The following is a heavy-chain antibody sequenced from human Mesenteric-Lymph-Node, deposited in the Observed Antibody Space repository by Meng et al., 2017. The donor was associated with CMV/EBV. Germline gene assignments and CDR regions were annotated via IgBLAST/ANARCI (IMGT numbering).Heavy chain of an antibody. V-gene: IGHV4-34*01. D-gene: IGHD3-3*01. CDR1: GGSFSGYY. J-gene: IGHJ5*02. CDR3: ARTIFGVVIRLDWFDP. CDR2: INHSGST. Sequence: SETLSPTCAVYGGSFSGYYWSWIRQPPGKGLEWIGEINHSGSTNYNPSLKSRVTISVDTSKTQFSLKLSSVTAADTAVYYCARTIFGVVIRLDWFDPWGQGTLVTVSS.